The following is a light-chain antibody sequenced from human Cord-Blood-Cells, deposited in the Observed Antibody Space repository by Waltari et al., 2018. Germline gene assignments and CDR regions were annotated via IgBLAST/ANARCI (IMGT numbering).Light chain of an antibody. Sequence: QSVLTQPPSVSGAPGQRVTISCPGSSSNIRAGYDVHWYQQLPGTAPKLPIYGNSNRPSGVPDRFSGSKSGTSASLAITGLQAEDEADYYCQSYDSSLREVFGGGTKLTVL. V-gene: IGLV1-40*01. CDR2: GNS. J-gene: IGLJ2*01. CDR3: QSYDSSLREV. CDR1: SSNIRAGYD.